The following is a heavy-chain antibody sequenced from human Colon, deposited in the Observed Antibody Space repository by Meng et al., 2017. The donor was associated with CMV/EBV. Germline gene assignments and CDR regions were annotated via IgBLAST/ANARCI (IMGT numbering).Heavy chain of an antibody. J-gene: IGHJ4*02. V-gene: IGHV3-53*01. CDR1: GFAVGVDY. D-gene: IGHD2-2*01. Sequence: GASLKISCAASGFAVGVDYMAWVRQAPGKGLEWVSIIYDADNTFYADSVRGRFTISRDRSRNTLFLELNSLTNGDTAVYYCVTKRAKYCSTGPCPGYFDNWGQGTLVTVSS. CDR3: VTKRAKYCSTGPCPGYFDN. CDR2: IYDADNT.